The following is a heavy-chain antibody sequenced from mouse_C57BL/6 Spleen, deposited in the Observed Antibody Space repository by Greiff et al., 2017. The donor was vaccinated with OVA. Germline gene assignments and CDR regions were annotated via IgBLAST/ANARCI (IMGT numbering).Heavy chain of an antibody. Sequence: QVQLQQSGAELVKPGASVKLSCKASGYTFTSYWMQWVKQRPGQGLEWIGEIDPSDSYTNYNQKFKGKATLTVDTSSSTAYMQLSSLTSEDSAVYYCARDGNYDYFDYWGQGTTLTVSS. V-gene: IGHV1-50*01. CDR3: ARDGNYDYFDY. CDR1: GYTFTSYW. J-gene: IGHJ2*01. D-gene: IGHD2-1*01. CDR2: IDPSDSYT.